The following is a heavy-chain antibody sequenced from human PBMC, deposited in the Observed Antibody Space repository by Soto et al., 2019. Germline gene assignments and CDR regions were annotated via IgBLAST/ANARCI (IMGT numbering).Heavy chain of an antibody. Sequence: LETLSLTCAVYGGSFSGYYWSWIRQPPGKGLEWIGEINHSGSTNYNSSLKSRVTISVDTSKNQFSLKLSSVTAADTAVYYCARGRGRLKANLGRYYYYYMDVWGKGTTVTVSS. CDR1: GGSFSGYY. CDR2: INHSGST. V-gene: IGHV4-34*01. CDR3: ARGRGRLKANLGRYYYYYMDV. D-gene: IGHD1-26*01. J-gene: IGHJ6*03.